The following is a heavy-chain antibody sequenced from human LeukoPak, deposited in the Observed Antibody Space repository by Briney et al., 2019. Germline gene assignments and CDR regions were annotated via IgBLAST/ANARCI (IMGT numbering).Heavy chain of an antibody. CDR2: TNSSGSTI. Sequence: GALRPSCAAFGITFRSYEMNWGRQAPGKGLEWVSYTNSSGSTIYFADSVKGRFTISRDNAKNSLYLQMNSLRAEDTAVYYCAREYCSSTSCYPMDYWGQGTLVTVSS. CDR3: AREYCSSTSCYPMDY. J-gene: IGHJ4*02. CDR1: GITFRSYE. V-gene: IGHV3-48*03. D-gene: IGHD2-2*01.